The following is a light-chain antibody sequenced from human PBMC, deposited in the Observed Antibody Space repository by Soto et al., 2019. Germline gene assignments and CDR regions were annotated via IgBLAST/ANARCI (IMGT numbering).Light chain of an antibody. CDR2: DAS. CDR3: QQSDSLPIT. V-gene: IGKV1-33*01. J-gene: IGKJ5*01. CDR1: QDISNY. Sequence: DIPMTQSPSSLPASVGDRVTITCRASQDISNYLNWYQQRPGKAPKLLIYDASNLERGVPSRFSGTRSGTHFTFAITSLQPEDVATYYCQQSDSLPITFGQGTRLEI.